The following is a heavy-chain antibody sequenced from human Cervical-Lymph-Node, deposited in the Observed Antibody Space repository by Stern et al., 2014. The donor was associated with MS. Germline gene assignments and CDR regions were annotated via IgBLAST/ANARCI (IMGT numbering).Heavy chain of an antibody. D-gene: IGHD3-16*02. CDR3: ATREITYYDYVWGSYLY. Sequence: QVQLVQSGAEGKKPGSSVKVSCEASGGTFSSYAISWVRQAPGQGLEGMGGIIPIFGTANFAQKFQGRVTIPADESTSTAYMELSSLRSEDTAVYYCATREITYYDYVWGSYLYWGQGTLVTVSS. J-gene: IGHJ4*02. CDR1: GGTFSSYA. V-gene: IGHV1-69*01. CDR2: IIPIFGTA.